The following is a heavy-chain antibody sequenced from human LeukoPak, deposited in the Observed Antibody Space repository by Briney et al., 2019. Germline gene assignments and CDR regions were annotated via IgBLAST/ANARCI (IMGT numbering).Heavy chain of an antibody. J-gene: IGHJ4*02. CDR1: GGTFSSYA. D-gene: IGHD2-8*01. CDR3: ARELGYCTNGVCPFDY. CDR2: IIPIFGTA. Sequence: SVKVSCKASGGTFSSYAISWVRQAPGQGLEWMGRIIPIFGTANYAQKFQGRVTITTDESTSTAYMELSSLRSEDTAVYYCARELGYCTNGVCPFDYWGQGTLVTVSS. V-gene: IGHV1-69*05.